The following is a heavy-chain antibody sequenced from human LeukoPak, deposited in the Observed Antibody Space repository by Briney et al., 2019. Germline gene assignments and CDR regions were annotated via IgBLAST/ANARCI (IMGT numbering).Heavy chain of an antibody. CDR3: AKSSGFSYGPPYAFDI. Sequence: GGSLRLSCAASGFTFSSYAMNWVRQAPGKGLEWVSGISGTGGSTYYAVPVKGRFTISRDNSKNTLYLQMNGLRAEDTAVYYCAKSSGFSYGPPYAFDIWGQGTMVTVSS. CDR1: GFTFSSYA. CDR2: ISGTGGST. J-gene: IGHJ3*02. D-gene: IGHD5-18*01. V-gene: IGHV3-23*01.